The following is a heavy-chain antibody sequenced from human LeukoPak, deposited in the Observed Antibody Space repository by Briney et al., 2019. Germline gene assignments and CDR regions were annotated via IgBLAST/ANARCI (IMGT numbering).Heavy chain of an antibody. Sequence: GGSLRLSCAASGFTFSSYPMHWVRQAPGKGLEWVSVISYDGNNKYYADSVKGRFTISRDNSKNTLYLQMNSLRAEDTAVYYCAREAGQSYQLLKSYYFDYWGQGTLVTVSS. V-gene: IGHV3-30-3*01. D-gene: IGHD2-2*01. CDR3: AREAGQSYQLLKSYYFDY. CDR2: ISYDGNNK. J-gene: IGHJ4*02. CDR1: GFTFSSYP.